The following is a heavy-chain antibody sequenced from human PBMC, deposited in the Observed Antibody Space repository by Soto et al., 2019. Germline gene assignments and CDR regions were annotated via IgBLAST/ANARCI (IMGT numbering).Heavy chain of an antibody. CDR2: INHSGST. V-gene: IGHV4-34*01. D-gene: IGHD2-8*01. J-gene: IGHJ3*02. CDR3: ARVVWAFDI. Sequence: SETLSLTCAVYGGSFSGYYWSWIRQPPGKGLEWIGEINHSGSTNYNPSLKSRITISVDTSKNQFSLKLSSVTAADTAVYYCARVVWAFDIWGQGTMVTVSS. CDR1: GGSFSGYY.